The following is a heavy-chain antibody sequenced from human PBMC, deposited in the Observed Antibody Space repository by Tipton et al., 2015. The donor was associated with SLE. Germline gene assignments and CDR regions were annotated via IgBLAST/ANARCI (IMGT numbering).Heavy chain of an antibody. CDR3: ARDQHYYESSGYFEV. CDR2: ISYDGTKK. CDR1: GFIFSDYV. Sequence: SLRLSCGASGFIFSDYVFHWVRQAPGTGLEWVALISYDGTKKYYADSVKGRFTISRDTSKKTLYLQMNSLRAEDTAVYYCARDQHYYESSGYFEVWGQGTLVTVSS. D-gene: IGHD3-22*01. V-gene: IGHV3-30-3*01. J-gene: IGHJ4*02.